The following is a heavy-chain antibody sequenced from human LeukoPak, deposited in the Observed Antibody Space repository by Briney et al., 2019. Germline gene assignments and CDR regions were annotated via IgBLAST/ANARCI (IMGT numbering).Heavy chain of an antibody. D-gene: IGHD2-15*01. CDR3: AKNRVCSGGSCYFESHDY. V-gene: IGHV3-23*01. Sequence: GGSLRLSCAASGFTFSSYAMSWVRQAPGKGLEWVSAISGSGGSTYYADSVKGRFTISRDNSKNTLYLQMNSLRAEDTAVYYCAKNRVCSGGSCYFESHDYWGQGTLVTVSS. CDR2: ISGSGGST. CDR1: GFTFSSYA. J-gene: IGHJ4*02.